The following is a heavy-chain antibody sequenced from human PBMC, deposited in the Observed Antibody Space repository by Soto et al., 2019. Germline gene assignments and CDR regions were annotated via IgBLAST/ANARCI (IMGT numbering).Heavy chain of an antibody. J-gene: IGHJ3*02. CDR3: ARERVNYYDSSGHDAFDI. V-gene: IGHV1-3*01. Sequence: ASVKVSCKASGYTFTSYAMHWVRQAPGQRLEWMGWINAGNGNTKYSQKFQGRVTITRYTSASTAYMELSSLRSEDTAVYYCARERVNYYDSSGHDAFDIWGQGTMVTVSS. CDR1: GYTFTSYA. D-gene: IGHD3-22*01. CDR2: INAGNGNT.